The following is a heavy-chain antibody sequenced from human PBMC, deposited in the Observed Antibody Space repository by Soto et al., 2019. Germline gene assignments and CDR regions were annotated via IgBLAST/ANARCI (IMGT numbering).Heavy chain of an antibody. Sequence: GGSLRLSCAASGFTFSSYAMHWVRQAPGKGLEWVAVISYDGSNKYYADSVKVRFTISRDNSKNTLYLQMNSLRAEDTAVYYCARLTYYDFWSGYPFDAFDIWGQGTMVTVSS. V-gene: IGHV3-30-3*01. J-gene: IGHJ3*02. D-gene: IGHD3-3*01. CDR1: GFTFSSYA. CDR2: ISYDGSNK. CDR3: ARLTYYDFWSGYPFDAFDI.